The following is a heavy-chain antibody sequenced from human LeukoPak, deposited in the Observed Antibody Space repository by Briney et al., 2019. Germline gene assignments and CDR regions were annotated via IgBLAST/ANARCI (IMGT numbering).Heavy chain of an antibody. CDR1: GYTFTGYY. CDR2: INPNSGGT. CDR3: ARGVRLRVVIGYYFDY. J-gene: IGHJ4*02. D-gene: IGHD3-3*01. V-gene: IGHV1-2*02. Sequence: ASVKVSCKASGYTFTGYYMHWVRQAPGQGLEWMGWINPNSGGTNYAQKFQGRVTMTRDTSISTAYMELSRLRSDDTAVYYCARGVRLRVVIGYYFDYWGQGTLVTVSS.